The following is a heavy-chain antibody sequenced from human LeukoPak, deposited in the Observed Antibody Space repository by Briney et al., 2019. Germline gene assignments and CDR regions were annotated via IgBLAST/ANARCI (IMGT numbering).Heavy chain of an antibody. Sequence: GGSLRLSCAASGFTFGHYGMHWVRQAPGKGLEWVTFIRYDGTSKYYADSVKGRFTISRDNSKDTLYLQMNSLRAEDTAMYYCARGLGYCTSTTCLLPFDYWGQGTLVTVSS. V-gene: IGHV3-30*02. CDR2: IRYDGTSK. CDR1: GFTFGHYG. CDR3: ARGLGYCTSTTCLLPFDY. J-gene: IGHJ4*02. D-gene: IGHD2-2*01.